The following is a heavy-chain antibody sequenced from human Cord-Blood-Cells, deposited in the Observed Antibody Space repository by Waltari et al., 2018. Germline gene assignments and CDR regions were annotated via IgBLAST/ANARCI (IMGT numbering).Heavy chain of an antibody. Sequence: EVQLVESGGGLVQPGGSLRLSCAASGFTFSSYWMSWVRQAPGKGVEWVANRKQDGSEKYYVDSVKGRFTISRDNAKNSLYLQMNSLRAEDTAVYYCAREGRAYNWNYYWGQGTLVTVSS. V-gene: IGHV3-7*01. CDR1: GFTFSSYW. CDR3: AREGRAYNWNYY. J-gene: IGHJ4*02. D-gene: IGHD1-7*01. CDR2: RKQDGSEK.